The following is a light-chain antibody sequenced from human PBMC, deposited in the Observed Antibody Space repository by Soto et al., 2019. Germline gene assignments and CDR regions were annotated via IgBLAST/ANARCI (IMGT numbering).Light chain of an antibody. CDR2: LESSGSQ. CDR3: ETWNSNTRV. J-gene: IGLJ3*02. Sequence: QSVLTQSSSASASLGSSVNLTCTLSSGHRGYIIAWHQQQPGKAPRLLMRLESSGSQNKGSGVPARFSGSSSGAARFLTISTHHAEDEADYYCETWNSNTRVFGGGTKLTVL. V-gene: IGLV4-60*03. CDR1: SGHRGYI.